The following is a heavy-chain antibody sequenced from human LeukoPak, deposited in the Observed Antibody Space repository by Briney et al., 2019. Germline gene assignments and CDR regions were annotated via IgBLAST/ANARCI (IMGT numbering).Heavy chain of an antibody. CDR3: AKDNFGVVIEYYFDY. CDR1: GFTFSSYA. Sequence: GGSLRLSCAASGFTFSSYAMSWVRQAPGKGLEWVSAISGSGGSTYYAGSVKGRFTISRDNSKNTLYLQMNSLRAEDTAVYYCAKDNFGVVIEYYFDYWGQGTLVTVSS. J-gene: IGHJ4*02. D-gene: IGHD3-3*01. CDR2: ISGSGGST. V-gene: IGHV3-23*01.